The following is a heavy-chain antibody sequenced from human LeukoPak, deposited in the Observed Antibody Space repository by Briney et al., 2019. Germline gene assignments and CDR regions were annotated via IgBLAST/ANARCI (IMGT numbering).Heavy chain of an antibody. V-gene: IGHV1-69*01. CDR3: ARGDLEMAPIGYNWFDP. Sequence: SVKVSCKASGGTFSSYAISWVRQAPGQGLEWMGGIIPIFGTANYAQKFQGRVTITEDESTSTAYMELSSLRSEDTAVYYCARGDLEMAPIGYNWFDPWGQGTLVTVSS. D-gene: IGHD5-24*01. CDR2: IIPIFGTA. J-gene: IGHJ5*02. CDR1: GGTFSSYA.